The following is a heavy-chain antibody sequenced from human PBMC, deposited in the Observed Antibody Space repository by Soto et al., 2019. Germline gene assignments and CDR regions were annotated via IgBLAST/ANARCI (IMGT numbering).Heavy chain of an antibody. CDR2: INSDGRST. Sequence: EVQLVESGGGLVQPGGSLRLSCAASGFTFSSYWMHWVRQAPGTGLVWVSRINSDGRSTSYADSVKGRFTISRDNAKNTLYLQMSSLRAEDTAVYYCASYYGSGSYWPTYWGQGTLVTVSS. D-gene: IGHD3-10*01. CDR3: ASYYGSGSYWPTY. J-gene: IGHJ4*02. CDR1: GFTFSSYW. V-gene: IGHV3-74*01.